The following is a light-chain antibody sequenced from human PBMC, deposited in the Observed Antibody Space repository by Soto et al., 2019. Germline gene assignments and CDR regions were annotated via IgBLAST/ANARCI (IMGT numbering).Light chain of an antibody. CDR1: SSGVGGYNY. Sequence: QSALTQPRSVSGSPGQSVTISCTGTSSGVGGYNYVSWYQQHPGKAPKLMIYDVSQRPSGVPDRFSGPISGNTASLTISGLQAEDEADYYCCSYAGTYTYVFGTGTKVTVL. CDR3: CSYAGTYTYV. CDR2: DVS. J-gene: IGLJ1*01. V-gene: IGLV2-11*01.